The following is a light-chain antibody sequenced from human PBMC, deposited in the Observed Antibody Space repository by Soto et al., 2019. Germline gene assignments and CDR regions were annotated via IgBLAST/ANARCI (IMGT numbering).Light chain of an antibody. V-gene: IGKV3-11*01. Sequence: EIVLTQSPATLSLSPGERATLSCRASQSVSSYLAWYQQKPGQAPRLLIYDASNRATGVPARFSRRESGTDFTLTISSLEPEEFAVYYCQQRSNWPLTFGGGTKVAIK. CDR1: QSVSSY. CDR3: QQRSNWPLT. J-gene: IGKJ4*01. CDR2: DAS.